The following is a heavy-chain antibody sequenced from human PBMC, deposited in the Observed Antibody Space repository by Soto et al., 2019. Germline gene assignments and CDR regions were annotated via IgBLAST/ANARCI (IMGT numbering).Heavy chain of an antibody. D-gene: IGHD3-3*01. CDR1: GYTFTNFG. CDR3: AGGGVGPGISGGWFDP. J-gene: IGHJ5*02. V-gene: IGHV1-18*01. Sequence: ASVKVSCKASGYTFTNFGISWVRQAPGQGLEWMGWISAYDGNTNYAQMLQGRVTMTTDSSTSSAYMELRSLGSDDTAVYYWAGGGVGPGISGGWFDPWGQGTLVTVSS. CDR2: ISAYDGNT.